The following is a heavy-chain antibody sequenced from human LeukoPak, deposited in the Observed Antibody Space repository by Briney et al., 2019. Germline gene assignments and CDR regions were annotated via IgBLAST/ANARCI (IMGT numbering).Heavy chain of an antibody. J-gene: IGHJ5*02. CDR1: GFTFSNYA. CDR2: ISFDGRNT. CDR3: AKDWGSSGWYNWFDP. D-gene: IGHD6-19*01. Sequence: QAGGSLRLSCAASGFTFSNYAMHWVRQAPGEGLDWVTAISFDGRNTHYANSVKGRFTISRDNSKNTLYLQMNSLRVEDTAVYYCAKDWGSSGWYNWFDPWGQGTLVTVSS. V-gene: IGHV3-30*04.